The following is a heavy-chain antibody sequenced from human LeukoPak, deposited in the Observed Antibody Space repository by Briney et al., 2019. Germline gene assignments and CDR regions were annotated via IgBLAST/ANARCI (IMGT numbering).Heavy chain of an antibody. CDR1: GFTVSSNY. CDR2: IYSGGST. Sequence: GGSLRLSCAASGFTVSSNYMSWVRQAPGKGLEWVSVIYSGGSTYYADSVKGRFTISRDNAKNTVFLQLNSLRAEDTAVYFCARGGAFHAFDIWGQGTMVTVSS. CDR3: ARGGAFHAFDI. J-gene: IGHJ3*02. V-gene: IGHV3-53*01.